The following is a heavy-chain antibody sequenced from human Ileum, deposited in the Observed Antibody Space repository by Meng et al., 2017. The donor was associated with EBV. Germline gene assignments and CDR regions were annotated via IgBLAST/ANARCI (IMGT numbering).Heavy chain of an antibody. CDR2: IYYSGST. J-gene: IGHJ4*02. D-gene: IGHD2-15*01. V-gene: IGHV4-59*08. Sequence: QPQESGPGLVKPSETLCLPFTVSVGSISSYYWSWIRQPPGKGLECIGYIYYSGSTNYNPSLKSRVNISVATSKNQFSLNLSSVNAADTAVYYCARGGWSLDYWGQGTLVTVSS. CDR1: VGSISSYY. CDR3: ARGGWSLDY.